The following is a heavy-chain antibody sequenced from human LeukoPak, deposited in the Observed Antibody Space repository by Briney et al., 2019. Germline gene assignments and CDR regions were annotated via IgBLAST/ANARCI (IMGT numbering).Heavy chain of an antibody. V-gene: IGHV1-46*01. CDR1: GYTFTGYY. J-gene: IGHJ3*02. Sequence: ASVKVSCKASGYTFTGYYMHWVRQAPGQGLEWMGIINPSGGSTSYAQKFQGRVTMTRDMSTSTVYMELSSLRSEDTAVYYCARETRPRYYDYVWGSRPQDAFDIWGQGTMVTVSS. CDR2: INPSGGST. CDR3: ARETRPRYYDYVWGSRPQDAFDI. D-gene: IGHD3-16*01.